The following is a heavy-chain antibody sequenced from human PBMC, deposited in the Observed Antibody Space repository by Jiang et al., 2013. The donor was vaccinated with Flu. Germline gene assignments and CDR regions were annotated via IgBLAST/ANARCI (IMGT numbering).Heavy chain of an antibody. CDR2: IYPGDSDT. D-gene: IGHD5-12*01. J-gene: IGHJ5*02. CDR3: ARQVVATIDWFDP. CDR1: GYSFTSYW. Sequence: PGESLKISCKGSGYSFTSYWIGWVRQMPGKGLEWMGIIYPGDSDTRYSPSLQGQVTISADKSISTAYLQWSSLKASDTAMYYCARQVVATIDWFDPWGQGTLVTVSS. V-gene: IGHV5-51*01.